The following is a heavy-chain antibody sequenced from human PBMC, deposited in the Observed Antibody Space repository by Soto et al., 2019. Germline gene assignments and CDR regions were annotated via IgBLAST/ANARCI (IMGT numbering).Heavy chain of an antibody. V-gene: IGHV3-23*01. J-gene: IGHJ3*02. CDR3: AKEHLTMIVVVISRVGAFDI. CDR2: ISGSGGRT. Sequence: PGGSLRLSCAASGFTFSRYAMSWVRQAPGKGLEWVSAISGSGGRTYYADSVKGRFTISRDNSKNTLYLQMNSLRAQDTAVYYCAKEHLTMIVVVISRVGAFDIWGQGTMVTVSS. CDR1: GFTFSRYA. D-gene: IGHD3-22*01.